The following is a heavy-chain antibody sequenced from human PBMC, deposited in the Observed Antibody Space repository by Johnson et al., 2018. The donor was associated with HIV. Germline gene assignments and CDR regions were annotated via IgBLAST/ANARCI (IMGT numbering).Heavy chain of an antibody. CDR1: GFSVSTYD. CDR3: ARERDDSSGYYYHDAFDI. J-gene: IGHJ3*02. CDR2: IGTAGST. Sequence: VQLVESGGGLVQPGGSLRLSCAASGFSVSTYDMHWVRQATGKGLDWVSVIGTAGSTYYADSVKGRFTISRDNSKNTLYLQMNSLRAEDTAVYYCARERDDSSGYYYHDAFDIWGQGTMVTVSS. V-gene: IGHV3-13*01. D-gene: IGHD3-22*01.